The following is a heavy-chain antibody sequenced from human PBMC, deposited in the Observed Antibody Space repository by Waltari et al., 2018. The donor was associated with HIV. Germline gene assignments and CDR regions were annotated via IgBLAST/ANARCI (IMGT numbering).Heavy chain of an antibody. D-gene: IGHD1-26*01. V-gene: IGHV4-4*07. CDR2: FGTSGGT. CDR3: ARDWPYIVGATDGNGMDV. CDR1: GGSISSYY. J-gene: IGHJ6*02. Sequence: QVQLQESGPGLVKPSETLSLTCTVSGGSISSYYWSWIRQPAGTGMEWIGRFGTSGGTTANPSIKSRVTMSVDTTKNQFSLKLSSVTAADTAVYYCARDWPYIVGATDGNGMDVWGQGTTVTVSS.